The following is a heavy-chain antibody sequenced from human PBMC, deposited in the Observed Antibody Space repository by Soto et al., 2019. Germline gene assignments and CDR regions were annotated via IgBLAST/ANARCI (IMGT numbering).Heavy chain of an antibody. Sequence: SETLSLTCAVSGGSISSGGYSWSWIRQPPGKGLEWIGYIYHSGSTYYNPSLKSRVTISVDRSKNQFSLKLSSVSAADTAVYYCARGAHFWSGYLNYYYGMDVWGQGTTVTVSS. D-gene: IGHD3-3*02. V-gene: IGHV4-30-2*01. CDR2: IYHSGST. CDR3: ARGAHFWSGYLNYYYGMDV. J-gene: IGHJ6*02. CDR1: GGSISSGGYS.